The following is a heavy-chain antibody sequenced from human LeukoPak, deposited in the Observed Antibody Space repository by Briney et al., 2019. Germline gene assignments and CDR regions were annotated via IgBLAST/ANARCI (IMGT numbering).Heavy chain of an antibody. CDR3: ARDQYSSSWEPSSYYGMDV. Sequence: GGSPRVSRADSRFTFSDYIMSRMSPAPGERLGRVSYISSRGSTIYYADYVKGRCSISRDNAKNSLYLQMNSLRAEDTAVYYCARDQYSSSWEPSSYYGMDVWGQGSTVTVSS. D-gene: IGHD6-13*01. CDR1: RFTFSDYI. J-gene: IGHJ6*02. CDR2: ISSRGSTI. V-gene: IGHV3-11*01.